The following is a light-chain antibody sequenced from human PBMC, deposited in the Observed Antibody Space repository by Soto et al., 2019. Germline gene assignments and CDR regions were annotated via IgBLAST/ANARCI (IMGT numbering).Light chain of an antibody. Sequence: AIEMTQSPSSLSASVGDRVTITCRASQGIGNELGWYQQKPGRAPQLLIYAASSLRSGVPSRFSGRASGTDFTLVISSLQPEDIATYYCLQDYTYPWTFGPGTKVDIK. CDR3: LQDYTYPWT. CDR2: AAS. J-gene: IGKJ1*01. V-gene: IGKV1-6*01. CDR1: QGIGNE.